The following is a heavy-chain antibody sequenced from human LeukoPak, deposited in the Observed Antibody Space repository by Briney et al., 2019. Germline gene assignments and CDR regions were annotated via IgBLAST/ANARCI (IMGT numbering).Heavy chain of an antibody. J-gene: IGHJ6*03. CDR2: INPNSGGT. D-gene: IGHD3-3*01. V-gene: IGHV1-2*02. CDR3: AREITTYYYYMDV. Sequence: AASVKVSCKASGYTFTGHYMHWVRQAPGQGLEGMGWINPNSGGTNYAQKFQGRVTMTRDTSISTAYMELSRLRSDDTAVYYCAREITTYYYYMDVWGKGTTVTVSS. CDR1: GYTFTGHY.